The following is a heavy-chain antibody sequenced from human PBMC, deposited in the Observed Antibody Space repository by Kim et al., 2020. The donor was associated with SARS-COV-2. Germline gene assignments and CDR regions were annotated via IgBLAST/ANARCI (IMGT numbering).Heavy chain of an antibody. CDR1: GGSFSGYY. CDR3: ARGLRFLGGFVIDYYYGL. J-gene: IGHJ6*01. Sequence: SETLSLTCAVYGGSFSGYYWSWIRQPPGKGLEWIGEINHSGSTNYNPSLKSRVTISVDTSKNQFSLKLSSVTAADTAVYYCARGLRFLGGFVIDYYYGL. V-gene: IGHV4-34*01. D-gene: IGHD3-3*01. CDR2: INHSGST.